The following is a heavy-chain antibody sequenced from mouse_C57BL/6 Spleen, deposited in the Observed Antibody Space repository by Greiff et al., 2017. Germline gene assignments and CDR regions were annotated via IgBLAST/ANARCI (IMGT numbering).Heavy chain of an antibody. V-gene: IGHV1-80*01. CDR3: VREGIAGRYSAM. CDR1: GYAFSSYW. Sequence: VQLVESGAELVKPGASVKISCKASGYAFSSYWMNWVKQRPGKGLEWIGQIYPGDGDTNYNGKFKGKATLTADKSSSTAYMQLSSLSSVESAVSISVREGIAGRYSAMWGAGTTVTVSS. D-gene: IGHD1-1*02. J-gene: IGHJ1*01. CDR2: IYPGDGDT.